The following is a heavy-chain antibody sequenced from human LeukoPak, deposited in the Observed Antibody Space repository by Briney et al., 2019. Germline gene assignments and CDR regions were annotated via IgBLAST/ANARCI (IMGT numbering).Heavy chain of an antibody. V-gene: IGHV4-30-4*01. CDR3: ARDLLNEGNHLDY. Sequence: SETLSLTCTVSGGSISSGDYYWSWIRQPPGKGLEWIGYIYYSGSTYYNPSLKSRVTISVDTSKNQFSLRLSSVTAADTAVYYCARDLLNEGNHLDYWGQGTLVTVSS. J-gene: IGHJ4*02. CDR1: GGSISSGDYY. D-gene: IGHD4-23*01. CDR2: IYYSGST.